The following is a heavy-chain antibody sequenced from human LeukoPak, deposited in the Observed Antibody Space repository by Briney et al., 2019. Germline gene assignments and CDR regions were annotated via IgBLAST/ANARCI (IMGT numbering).Heavy chain of an antibody. Sequence: GGSLRLSCAASGFTVSSNYMSWVRQAPGKGLEWVSVIYSGGSTYYADSVKGRFTISRDNSKNTRYLQMNSLRAEDTAVYYCARGPSMVPNHFDYWGQGTLVTVSS. CDR2: IYSGGST. CDR3: ARGPSMVPNHFDY. CDR1: GFTVSSNY. D-gene: IGHD3-10*01. V-gene: IGHV3-53*01. J-gene: IGHJ4*02.